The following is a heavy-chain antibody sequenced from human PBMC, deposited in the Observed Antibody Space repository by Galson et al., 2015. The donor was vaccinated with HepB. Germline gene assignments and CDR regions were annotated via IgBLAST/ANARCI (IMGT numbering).Heavy chain of an antibody. Sequence: SLRLSCAASGIGFSSHGMHWVRQVPGKGLVWVSNSNGGETNRRYADSVKGRFTISRDNAKNTVYLQMDSLRAEDTAVYYCARGRGSRAYYDYYMDVWGKGTTVTVSS. CDR1: GIGFSSHG. J-gene: IGHJ6*03. CDR2: SNGGETNR. CDR3: ARGRGSRAYYDYYMDV. V-gene: IGHV3-74*01. D-gene: IGHD3-16*01.